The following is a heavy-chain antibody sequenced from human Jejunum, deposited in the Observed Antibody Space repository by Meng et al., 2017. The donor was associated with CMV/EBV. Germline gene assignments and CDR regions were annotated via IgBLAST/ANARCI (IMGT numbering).Heavy chain of an antibody. Sequence: SGGSISASYWTWVRQPPGKGLEWIGYIYYTGNTNYNPSLKSRVTISLDTSKKQFSLNLSSVTAADTAVYYCAGGYTYGYMPIGFDYWGQGKLVTVSS. J-gene: IGHJ4*02. V-gene: IGHV4-59*01. D-gene: IGHD5-18*01. CDR1: GGSISASY. CDR2: IYYTGNT. CDR3: AGGYTYGYMPIGFDY.